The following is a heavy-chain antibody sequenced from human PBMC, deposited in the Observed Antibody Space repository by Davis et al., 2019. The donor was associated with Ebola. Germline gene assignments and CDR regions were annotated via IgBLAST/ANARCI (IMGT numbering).Heavy chain of an antibody. D-gene: IGHD6-6*01. Sequence: GESLKISCAASGFTFDDYTMHWVRQAPGKGLEWVSLISWDGGSTYYADSVKGRFTISRDNSKNSLYLQMNSLRTEDTALYYCAKERFSRAAARGNDYWGQGTLVTVSS. V-gene: IGHV3-43*01. CDR3: AKERFSRAAARGNDY. CDR1: GFTFDDYT. CDR2: ISWDGGST. J-gene: IGHJ4*02.